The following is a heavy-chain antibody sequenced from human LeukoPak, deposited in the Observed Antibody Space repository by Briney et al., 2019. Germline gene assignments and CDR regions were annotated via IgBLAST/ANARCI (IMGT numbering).Heavy chain of an antibody. Sequence: GASVKVSCKASGYTFTSYYMHWVRQAPGQGLEWMGIINPSGGSTSYAQKFQGRVTMTRDTSTSTVYMELSSLRSEDTAVYYCARPFAPLYYYDSSGPETDYWGQGTLVTVSS. D-gene: IGHD3-22*01. V-gene: IGHV1-46*01. CDR3: ARPFAPLYYYDSSGPETDY. CDR1: GYTFTSYY. J-gene: IGHJ4*02. CDR2: INPSGGST.